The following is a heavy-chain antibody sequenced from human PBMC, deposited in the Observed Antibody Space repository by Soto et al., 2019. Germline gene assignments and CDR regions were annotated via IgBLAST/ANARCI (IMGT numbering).Heavy chain of an antibody. D-gene: IGHD6-6*01. V-gene: IGHV1-18*01. CDR2: ISAYNGNT. CDR1: GYTFTSYG. CDR3: AVSRVSARPGMAYYFDY. J-gene: IGHJ4*02. Sequence: QVQLVQSGAEVKKPGASVKVSCKASGYTFTSYGISWLRQAPGQGLEWMGWISAYNGNTNYAQKLQGRVTMTTDTSTSTAYMELRSLRSDDTAVYYCAVSRVSARPGMAYYFDYWGQGTLVTVSS.